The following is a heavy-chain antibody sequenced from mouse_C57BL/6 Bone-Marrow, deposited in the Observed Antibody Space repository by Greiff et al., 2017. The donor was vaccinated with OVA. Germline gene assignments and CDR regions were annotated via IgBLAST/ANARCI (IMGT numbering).Heavy chain of an antibody. J-gene: IGHJ4*01. CDR1: GFTFSSYA. V-gene: IGHV5-9-1*02. D-gene: IGHD2-1*01. Sequence: EVKLQESGEGLVKPGGSLKLSCAASGFTFSSYAMSWVRQTPEERLEWVAYISSGGDYIYYADTVKGRYAISRDNARNTLYLQLSSLKSEDTAMYYCTRLLDAMDYWGQGTAVTVSA. CDR3: TRLLDAMDY. CDR2: ISSGGDYI.